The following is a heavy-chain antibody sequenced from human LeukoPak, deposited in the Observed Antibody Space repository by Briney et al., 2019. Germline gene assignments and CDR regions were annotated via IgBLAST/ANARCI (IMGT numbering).Heavy chain of an antibody. Sequence: NPSETLSLTCTVSGGSISSSSYYWGWIRQPPGKGLEWIGSIYYSGSTYYNPSLKSRVTISVDTSKNQFSLKLSSVTAADTAVYYCARLSASKQWLVQTYFDYWGQGTLVTVSS. D-gene: IGHD6-19*01. CDR3: ARLSASKQWLVQTYFDY. CDR2: IYYSGST. V-gene: IGHV4-39*01. CDR1: GGSISSSSYY. J-gene: IGHJ4*02.